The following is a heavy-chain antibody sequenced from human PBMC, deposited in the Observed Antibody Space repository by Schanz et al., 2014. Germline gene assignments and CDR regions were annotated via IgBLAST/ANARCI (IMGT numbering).Heavy chain of an antibody. V-gene: IGHV3-30*02. CDR2: IRYDGSSK. CDR1: GFTFSSYS. J-gene: IGHJ5*01. Sequence: VQLVESGGGVVQPGRSLRLSCAASGFTFSSYSMHWVRQAPGKGLEWVAFIRYDGSSKYYADSVRGRFTISRDDSKNTLYLQMNRLRAEDTAVYYCANRGPLRGWFDSWGQGILVTVSS. CDR3: ANRGPLRGWFDS. D-gene: IGHD3-10*01.